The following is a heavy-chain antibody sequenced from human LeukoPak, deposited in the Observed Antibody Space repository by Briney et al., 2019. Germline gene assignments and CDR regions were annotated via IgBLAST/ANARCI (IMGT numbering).Heavy chain of an antibody. CDR3: AKRGIFGVVNGFDY. CDR1: GFTFSSYT. J-gene: IGHJ4*02. D-gene: IGHD3-3*01. CDR2: LSSSGSNT. Sequence: GGSLRLSCAASGFTFSSYTMNWVRQAPGKGLKWVSSLSSSGSNTYYADSVRGRFTISRDNSKNTLYLQMNSLRAEDTAVYYCAKRGIFGVVNGFDYWGQGTLVTVSS. V-gene: IGHV3-23*01.